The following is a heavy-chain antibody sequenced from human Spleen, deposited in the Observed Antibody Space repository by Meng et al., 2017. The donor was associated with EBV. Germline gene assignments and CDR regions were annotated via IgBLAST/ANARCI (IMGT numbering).Heavy chain of an antibody. D-gene: IGHD2-21*01. CDR2: ISYDGSNK. V-gene: IGHV3-30-3*01. CDR3: SRDLAGAYDD. Sequence: VQLVESGGCVVQPGSSLKLACATSGFTFNTYAMNWVRQGPVKGLGWVAVISYDGSNKYYADSVKGRFTISRDNSKNTLYLQMNSLRADDAALYFCSRDLAGAYDDWGQGTLVTVSS. CDR1: GFTFNTYA. J-gene: IGHJ4*02.